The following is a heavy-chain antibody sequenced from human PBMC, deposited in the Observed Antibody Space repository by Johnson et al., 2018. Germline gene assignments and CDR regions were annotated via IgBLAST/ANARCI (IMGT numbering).Heavy chain of an antibody. V-gene: IGHV4-59*01. Sequence: QVQLQESGPGLVKPSETLSLTCIVSGDSMNNYYWTWLRQSPGKGLEWIGYIYYSGSATYNPSLQSRIIISVETSHNQFSLTLGSVPAADTAIRYCARIIRGTAGRAFDIWGQGTMVTVSS. J-gene: IGHJ3*02. CDR1: GDSMNNYY. D-gene: IGHD1-26*01. CDR2: IYYSGSA. CDR3: ARIIRGTAGRAFDI.